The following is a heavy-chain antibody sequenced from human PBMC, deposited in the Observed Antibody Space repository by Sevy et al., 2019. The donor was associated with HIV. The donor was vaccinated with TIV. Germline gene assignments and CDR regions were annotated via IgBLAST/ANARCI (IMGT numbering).Heavy chain of an antibody. Sequence: GGSLRLSCVTSGFSFSDYHMSWIRLAPGKGLEWISHITSSHGAKVYADSVRGRFDISRDNARKLVYLQMNRLQVEDTATYFCVGRRYRVGHSWSYFFDFWFQGSPVTVSS. V-gene: IGHV3-11*01. CDR2: ITSSHGAK. CDR3: VGRRYRVGHSWSYFFDF. CDR1: GFSFSDYH. D-gene: IGHD5-18*01. J-gene: IGHJ4*02.